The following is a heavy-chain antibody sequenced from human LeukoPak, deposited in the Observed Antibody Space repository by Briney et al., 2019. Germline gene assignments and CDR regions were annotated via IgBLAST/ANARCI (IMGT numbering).Heavy chain of an antibody. CDR3: TTGAPRAYSGSYSNC. CDR1: GFTFSNAW. D-gene: IGHD1-26*01. Sequence: GGSLRLSCAASGFTFSNAWMSWVRQAPGKGLEWVARIKSKTDGGTTDYAAPVKGRFTISRDDSQNTLYLQMNSLKTEDTAVYYCTTGAPRAYSGSYSNCWGQGTLVTVSS. V-gene: IGHV3-15*01. J-gene: IGHJ4*02. CDR2: IKSKTDGGTT.